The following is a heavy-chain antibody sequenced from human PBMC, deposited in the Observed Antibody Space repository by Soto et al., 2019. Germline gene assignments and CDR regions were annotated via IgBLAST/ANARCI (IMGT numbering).Heavy chain of an antibody. D-gene: IGHD5-18*01. CDR1: GFTFSSYG. CDR2: ISYDGSNK. Sequence: QVQLVESGGGVVQPGRSLRLSCAASGFTFSSYGMHWVRQAPGKGLEWVAVISYDGSNKYYADSVKGRFTIASDNSQNALYLQMNSLRAEDTAVYYCAKDAQLWTNYYYGRDVWGQGTTVTVSS. CDR3: AKDAQLWTNYYYGRDV. V-gene: IGHV3-30*18. J-gene: IGHJ6*02.